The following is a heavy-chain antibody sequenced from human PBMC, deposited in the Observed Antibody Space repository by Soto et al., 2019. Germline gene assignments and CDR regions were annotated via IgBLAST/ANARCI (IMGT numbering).Heavy chain of an antibody. Sequence: QVQLTESGGDVVQPGRSLRLSCAASGFTFSSYGMHWVRQAPGKGLEWVAIISYHGSDKFYADSVQGRFSISRDNSKSTVTLEMNSLRPEDTAVYYCAKELRVSSIPDGSWTCGADYWGQGTLVTVSS. V-gene: IGHV3-30*18. CDR3: AKELRVSSIPDGSWTCGADY. CDR2: ISYHGSDK. D-gene: IGHD2-2*01. J-gene: IGHJ4*02. CDR1: GFTFSSYG.